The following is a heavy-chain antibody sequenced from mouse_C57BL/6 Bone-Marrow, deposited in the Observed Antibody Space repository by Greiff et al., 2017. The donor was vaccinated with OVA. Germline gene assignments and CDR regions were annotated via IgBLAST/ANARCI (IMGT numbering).Heavy chain of an antibody. Sequence: EVQLQESGPGLVKPSQSLSLTCSVTGYSITSGYYWNWIRQFPGNKLEWMGYISYDGSNNYNPSLKNRISITRDTSKNQFFLKLNSVTTEDTATYYCARGLGLRYAMDYWGQGTSVTVSS. J-gene: IGHJ4*01. V-gene: IGHV3-6*01. CDR1: GYSITSGYY. CDR3: ARGLGLRYAMDY. CDR2: ISYDGSN. D-gene: IGHD4-1*01.